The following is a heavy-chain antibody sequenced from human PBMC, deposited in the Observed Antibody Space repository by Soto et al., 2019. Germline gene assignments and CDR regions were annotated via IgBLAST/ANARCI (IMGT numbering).Heavy chain of an antibody. V-gene: IGHV3-11*05. CDR3: ARATTGRAPMDV. CDR1: GFTVSDYD. CDR2: ISSSGRYT. J-gene: IGHJ6*02. D-gene: IGHD1-1*01. Sequence: QVQLMESGGGLVKPGGSLRLSCAASGFTVSDYDMNWIRQAPGKGLEWVSYISSSGRYTKYADSVKGRFTISRDNAKSSLVLQMNSLRAEDTAVYYCARATTGRAPMDVWGQGTTVTVS.